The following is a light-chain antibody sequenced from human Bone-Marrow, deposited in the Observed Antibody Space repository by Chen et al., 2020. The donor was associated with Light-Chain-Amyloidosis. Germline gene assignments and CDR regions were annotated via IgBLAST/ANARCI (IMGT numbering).Light chain of an antibody. CDR2: EVT. J-gene: IGLJ1*01. V-gene: IGLV2-14*01. CDR1: SSDVGGDNH. Sequence: QSALTQPASVSGSPGQSIPFSCTGTSSDVGGDNHVSWYQQHPEKAPKLMIYEVTNRPSWVPDRFSGSKSDNTASLTISGLQPEDEADYFCSSYTITNTLVFGSGTRVTVL. CDR3: SSYTITNTLV.